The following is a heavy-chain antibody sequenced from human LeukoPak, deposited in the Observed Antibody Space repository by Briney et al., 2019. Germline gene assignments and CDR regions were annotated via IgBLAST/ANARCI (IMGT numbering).Heavy chain of an antibody. J-gene: IGHJ4*02. V-gene: IGHV3-23*01. CDR1: GFTFSSYA. CDR2: ISGSGDNT. D-gene: IGHD3-22*01. Sequence: GGSLRLSCAASGFTFSSYAMSWVRQAPGKGLEWVSGISGSGDNTYYADSVKGRFTISRDNSKNTLYVQVNSLGTEDTAAYYCAKGSYYDSSGSFYFDSWGQGTLVTVSS. CDR3: AKGSYYDSSGSFYFDS.